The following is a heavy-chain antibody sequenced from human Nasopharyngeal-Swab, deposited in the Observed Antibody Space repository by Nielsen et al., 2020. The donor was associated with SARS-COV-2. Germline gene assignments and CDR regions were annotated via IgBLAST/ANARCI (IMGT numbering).Heavy chain of an antibody. CDR2: INPNSGGT. J-gene: IGHJ4*02. D-gene: IGHD6-19*01. CDR1: GYTFTGYY. V-gene: IGHV1-2*06. Sequence: ASVKVSCKASGYTFTGYYMHWVRQAPGQGLEWMGRINPNSGGTNYAQKFQGRVTMTRDTSISTAYMELSRLRSDDTAVYYCARARYGSGWYVDYWGQGTLVTVSS. CDR3: ARARYGSGWYVDY.